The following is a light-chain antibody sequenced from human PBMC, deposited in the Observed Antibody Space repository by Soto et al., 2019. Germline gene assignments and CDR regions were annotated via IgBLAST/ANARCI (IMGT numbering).Light chain of an antibody. Sequence: DIQMTQSPASLSASAGDRVTITCRASQIISSYLNWYQQKPGKGPKLLIYKASHLESGGPSRFSGSGAGTEFTLTISSLQPGDFATYYCQHYNTYPWTFGHGTKVDIK. V-gene: IGKV1-5*03. CDR2: KAS. J-gene: IGKJ1*01. CDR3: QHYNTYPWT. CDR1: QIISSY.